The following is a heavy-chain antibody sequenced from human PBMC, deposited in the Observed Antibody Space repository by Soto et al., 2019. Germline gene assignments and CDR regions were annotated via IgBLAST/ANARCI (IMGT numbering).Heavy chain of an antibody. Sequence: QITLKESGPTVVKPTEPLTLTCTFSGFSLTTSGVGVGWVRQSPGKAPEWLVLIYWDDDKRYSTSLKSRLTITKDTSKNQVVLTMANVDPADTATYYCAHRVLRTVFGLVTTTAIYFDFWGQGTPVVVSS. V-gene: IGHV2-5*02. J-gene: IGHJ4*02. CDR1: GFSLTTSGVG. D-gene: IGHD3-3*01. CDR2: IYWDDDK. CDR3: AHRVLRTVFGLVTTTAIYFDF.